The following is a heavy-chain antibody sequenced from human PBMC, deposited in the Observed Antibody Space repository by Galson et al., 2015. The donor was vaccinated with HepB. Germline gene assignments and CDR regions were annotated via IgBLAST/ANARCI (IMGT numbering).Heavy chain of an antibody. CDR2: ISAGAGST. CDR1: GFSFSTYA. D-gene: IGHD6-19*01. V-gene: IGHV3-23*01. J-gene: IGHJ4*02. CDR3: AKNLGSGWSHFSSDF. Sequence: SLRLSCAASGFSFSTYAMNWVRQAPGKGLEWVSVISAGAGSTHYADSVKGRFTISRDNSRNKLFLQMNSLRAEDTAVYYCAKNLGSGWSHFSSDFWGQGTLVTVSS.